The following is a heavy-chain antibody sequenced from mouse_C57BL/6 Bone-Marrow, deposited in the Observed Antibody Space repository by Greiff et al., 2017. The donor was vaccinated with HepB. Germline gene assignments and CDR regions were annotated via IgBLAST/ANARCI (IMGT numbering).Heavy chain of an antibody. CDR1: GFTFSDYY. J-gene: IGHJ2*01. CDR2: ISDGGSYT. Sequence: EVQLVESGGGLVKPGGSLKLSCAASGFTFSDYYMYWVRQTPEKRLEWVATISDGGSYTYYPDSVKGRYTISRDNAKTNLYLKMSRLKSKDTARYYCARDRGNGRGFDYWGQGTTLTVSS. CDR3: ARDRGNGRGFDY. D-gene: IGHD1-1*01. V-gene: IGHV5-4*02.